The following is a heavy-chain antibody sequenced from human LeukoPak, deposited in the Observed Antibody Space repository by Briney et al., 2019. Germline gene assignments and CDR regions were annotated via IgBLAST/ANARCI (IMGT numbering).Heavy chain of an antibody. CDR3: ARGRVSPQYFSRVGGGFFDY. Sequence: SETLSLTCTVSGGSISSSSYYWGWIRQPPGKGLEWIGSIYYSGSTNYNPSLKSRVTISLDMSKNQFSLKLTSVTAADTAVYYCARGRVSPQYFSRVGGGFFDYWGQGTLVTVSS. V-gene: IGHV4-39*07. J-gene: IGHJ4*02. CDR2: IYYSGST. CDR1: GGSISSSSYY. D-gene: IGHD3-16*01.